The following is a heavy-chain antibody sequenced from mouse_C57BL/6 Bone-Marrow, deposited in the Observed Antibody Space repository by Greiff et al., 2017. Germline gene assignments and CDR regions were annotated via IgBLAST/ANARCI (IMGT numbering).Heavy chain of an antibody. V-gene: IGHV1-85*01. D-gene: IGHD1-1*01. CDR2: IYPRDGST. CDR3: ARDYGRSYWYFDV. CDR1: GYTFTSYD. J-gene: IGHJ1*03. Sequence: VQLQQSGPELVKPGASVKLSCKASGYTFTSYDINWVKQRPGQGLAWLGWIYPRDGSTKYNETFKGKVTCTVYTSSSTAYMELHSLTSEDSAVYFCARDYGRSYWYFDVWGTGTTVTVSA.